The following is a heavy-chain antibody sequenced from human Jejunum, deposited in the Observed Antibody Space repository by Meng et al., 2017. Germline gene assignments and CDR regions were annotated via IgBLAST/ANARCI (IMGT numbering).Heavy chain of an antibody. J-gene: IGHJ4*02. D-gene: IGHD7-27*01. CDR3: VRDPGWGSVDY. CDR2: LNTDGSDK. V-gene: IGHV3-7*01. CDR1: GFTIASSW. Sequence: GESLKISCAASGFTIASSWMCWVRQAPGKGLEWVANLNTDGSDKYYMDSVKGRFTISRDNANNSLYLQMNSMRAEDTAVYYCVRDPGWGSVDYWGQGTLVTVSS.